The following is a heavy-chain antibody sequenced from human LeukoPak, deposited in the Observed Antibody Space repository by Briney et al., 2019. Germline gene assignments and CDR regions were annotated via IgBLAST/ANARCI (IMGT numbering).Heavy chain of an antibody. CDR3: ARPRERNAFDI. Sequence: WASVKVSCTASGGTFSSYAISWVRQAPGQGLEWMGGIIPIFGTANYAQKFQGRVTITADESTSTAYMELSSLRSEDTAVYYCARPRERNAFDIWGQGTMVTVSS. V-gene: IGHV1-69*01. CDR1: GGTFSSYA. CDR2: IIPIFGTA. D-gene: IGHD1-26*01. J-gene: IGHJ3*02.